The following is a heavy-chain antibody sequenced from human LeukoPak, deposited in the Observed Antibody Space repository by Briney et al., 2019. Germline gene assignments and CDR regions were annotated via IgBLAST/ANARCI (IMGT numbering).Heavy chain of an antibody. Sequence: ASVKVSCKASGYTFTGYYMHWVRQAPGQGLEWMGRINPNSGGTNYAQKFQGRVTMTRDTSISTAYMELCRLRSDDTAVYYCARAWPLYSSSWYVNWFDPWGQGTLVTVSS. CDR1: GYTFTGYY. CDR2: INPNSGGT. CDR3: ARAWPLYSSSWYVNWFDP. D-gene: IGHD6-13*01. J-gene: IGHJ5*02. V-gene: IGHV1-2*06.